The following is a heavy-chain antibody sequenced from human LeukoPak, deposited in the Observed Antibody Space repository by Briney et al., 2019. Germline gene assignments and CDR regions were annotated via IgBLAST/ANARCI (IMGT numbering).Heavy chain of an antibody. J-gene: IGHJ4*02. D-gene: IGHD6-19*01. CDR3: AKGASGADY. CDR1: GFTFSNYV. CDR2: IGVSGRT. V-gene: IGHV3-23*01. Sequence: PGGSLRLSCAASGFTFSNYVMAWVRQAPGKGLDWVSSIGVSGRTPYPDSVKGRFTISRDNSKNTLYLQMSSLRAEDTAIYYCAKGASGADYWGQGSLVTVSS.